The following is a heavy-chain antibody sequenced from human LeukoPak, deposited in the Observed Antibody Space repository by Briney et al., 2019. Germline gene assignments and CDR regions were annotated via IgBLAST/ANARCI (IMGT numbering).Heavy chain of an antibody. J-gene: IGHJ6*02. CDR1: GGSISSSSYY. D-gene: IGHD3-9*01. V-gene: IGHV4-61*01. CDR3: ASTYYDILTGYPPLYYYYYGMDV. CDR2: IYYSGST. Sequence: PSETLSLTCTVSGGSISSSSYYWSWIRQPPGKGLEWIGYIYYSGSTNYNPSLKSRVTISVDTSKNQFSLKLSSVTAADTAVYYCASTYYDILTGYPPLYYYYYGMDVWGQGTTVTVSS.